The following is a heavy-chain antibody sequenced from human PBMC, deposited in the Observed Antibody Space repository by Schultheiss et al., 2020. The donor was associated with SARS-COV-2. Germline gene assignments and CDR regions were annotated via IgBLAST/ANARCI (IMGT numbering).Heavy chain of an antibody. CDR1: GFTFSSYA. Sequence: GGSLRLSCAASGFTFSSYAMHWVRQAPGKGLEWVAVISYDGSNKYYADSVKGRFTISRDNSKNTLYLQMNSLRAEDTAVYYCARETPFTIFGVVTYYFDYWGQGTLVTVSS. CDR3: ARETPFTIFGVVTYYFDY. CDR2: ISYDGSNK. J-gene: IGHJ4*02. V-gene: IGHV3-30*01. D-gene: IGHD3-3*01.